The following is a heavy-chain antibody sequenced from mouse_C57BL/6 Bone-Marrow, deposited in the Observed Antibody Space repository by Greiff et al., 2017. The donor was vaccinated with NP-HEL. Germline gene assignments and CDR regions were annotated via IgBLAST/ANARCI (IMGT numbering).Heavy chain of an antibody. J-gene: IGHJ2*01. D-gene: IGHD1-1*01. V-gene: IGHV1-61*01. Sequence: QVQLQQPGAELVRPGSSVKLSCKASGYTFTSYWMDWVKQRPGQGLEWIGNIYPSDSETHYNQKFKDKATLTVDKSSSTAYMQLSSLTSEDSAVYCCAREITTSFDYWGQGTTLTVSS. CDR1: GYTFTSYW. CDR2: IYPSDSET. CDR3: AREITTSFDY.